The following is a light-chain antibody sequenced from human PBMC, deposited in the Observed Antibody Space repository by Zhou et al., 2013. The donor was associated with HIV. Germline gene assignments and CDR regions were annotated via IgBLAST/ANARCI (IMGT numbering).Light chain of an antibody. CDR2: EAS. J-gene: IGKJ2*01. V-gene: IGKV1-5*03. Sequence: DIQLTQSPSSLSASVGDRVTITCRASQDIGTWLAWYQQKSGEAPKLLIYEASNLQSGVSSSFSGRGSGTEFTLTISSLQPDDFATYYCQQYNGVIRRDTFGQGTKLEIK. CDR1: QDIGTW. CDR3: QQYNGVIRRDT.